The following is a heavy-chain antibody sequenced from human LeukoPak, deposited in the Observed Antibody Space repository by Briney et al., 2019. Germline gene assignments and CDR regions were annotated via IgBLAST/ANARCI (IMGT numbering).Heavy chain of an antibody. CDR1: GFTFSSYA. CDR3: ARVYQSTSGRAIDY. CDR2: ISGSGSTT. D-gene: IGHD2-2*01. V-gene: IGHV3-23*01. J-gene: IGHJ4*02. Sequence: GGSLRLSCAASGFTFSSYAMSWVRQAPGKGLEWVSTISGSGSTTYFADSVKGRFTISRDNSMNTLYLQMSSLRAEDTAVYYCARVYQSTSGRAIDYWGQGTLVTVSS.